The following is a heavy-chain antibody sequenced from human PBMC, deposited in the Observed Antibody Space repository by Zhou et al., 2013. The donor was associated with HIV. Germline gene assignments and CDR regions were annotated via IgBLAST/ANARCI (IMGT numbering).Heavy chain of an antibody. Sequence: VQLVQSGAEVKRPGSSVKVSCKASGGTFSSYAISWVRQAPGQGLEWMGGIIPIFGTANYAQKFQGRVTITTDESTSTAYMELSSLRSEDTAVYYCARDEGGDGYNTEYFQHWGQGTLVTVSS. CDR2: IIPIFGTA. CDR1: GGTFSSYA. J-gene: IGHJ1*01. V-gene: IGHV1-69*05. D-gene: IGHD5-12*01. CDR3: ARDEGGDGYNTEYFQH.